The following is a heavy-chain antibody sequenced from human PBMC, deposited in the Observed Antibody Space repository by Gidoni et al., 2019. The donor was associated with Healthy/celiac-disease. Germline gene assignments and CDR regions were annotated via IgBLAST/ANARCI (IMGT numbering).Heavy chain of an antibody. CDR3: ARVLLRGYSGYDPVQYDY. Sequence: QVQLVQSGAAVKKPGSSVKVSCKASGGTFSRYAIRWVRQAPGQGLEWMGRIIPILGIANHAQKFQGRGTITPDKSTSTAYMELSSLRSEDTAVYYCARVLLRGYSGYDPVQYDYWGQGTLVTVSS. V-gene: IGHV1-69*04. CDR1: GGTFSRYA. CDR2: IIPILGIA. D-gene: IGHD5-12*01. J-gene: IGHJ4*02.